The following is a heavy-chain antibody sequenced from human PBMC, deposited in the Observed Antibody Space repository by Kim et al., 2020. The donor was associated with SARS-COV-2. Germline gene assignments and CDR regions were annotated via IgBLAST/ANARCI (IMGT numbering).Heavy chain of an antibody. CDR1: GGSVSSGSYY. D-gene: IGHD5-18*01. CDR2: IYYSGST. CDR3: AGARIQLWPRGEKFDY. J-gene: IGHJ4*02. Sequence: SETLSLTCTVSGGSVSSGSYYWSWIRQPPGKGLEWIGYIYYSGSTNYNPSPKSRVTISVDTSKNQFSLKLSSVTAADTAVYYCAGARIQLWPRGEKFDYWGQGTLVTVSS. V-gene: IGHV4-61*01.